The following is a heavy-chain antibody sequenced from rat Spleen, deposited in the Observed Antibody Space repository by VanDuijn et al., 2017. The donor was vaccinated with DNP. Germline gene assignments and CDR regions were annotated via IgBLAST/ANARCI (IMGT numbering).Heavy chain of an antibody. CDR2: IWTGGNT. Sequence: QVQLTESGPGLVQPSQTLSLTCTVSGFSLTSYNVHWVRQPTGKGLEWMGIIWTGGNTDYNSALKSRLGISRYTTKSQVFLKMNRVQTEDTARYVCARSLATVAPTGAMDAWGQGTSVTVSS. J-gene: IGHJ4*01. D-gene: IGHD3-1*01. CDR3: ARSLATVAPTGAMDA. CDR1: GFSLTSYN. V-gene: IGHV2-30*01.